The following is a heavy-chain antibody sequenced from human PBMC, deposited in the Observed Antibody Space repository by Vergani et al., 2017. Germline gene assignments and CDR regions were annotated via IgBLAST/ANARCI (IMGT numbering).Heavy chain of an antibody. CDR3: AIGLEWLRPCDY. CDR2: ISYDGSNK. J-gene: IGHJ4*02. CDR1: GFTFSSYG. Sequence: QVQLVESGGGVVQPGRSLRLSCAASGFTFSSYGMHWVRQAPGKGLEWVAVISYDGSNKYYADSVKGRFTISRDNSKNTLYLQMNSLRAEDTAVYYCAIGLEWLRPCDYWGQGTLVTVSS. D-gene: IGHD5-12*01. V-gene: IGHV3-30*03.